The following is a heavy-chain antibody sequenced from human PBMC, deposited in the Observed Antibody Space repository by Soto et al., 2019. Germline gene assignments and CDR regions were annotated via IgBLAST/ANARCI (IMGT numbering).Heavy chain of an antibody. V-gene: IGHV3-13*01. CDR2: IGTIGDT. CDR3: ERGQEVGAHFFDS. CDR1: GFTFRSFD. J-gene: IGHJ4*02. Sequence: PGGSLRLSCAASGFTFRSFDFHWVRQATGKGLEWVATIGTIGDTYYPVSVKGRFTVSRENANSSVSLQMDSLRVGDTAVYFCERGQEVGAHFFDSWGQGTPVTVSS. D-gene: IGHD2-15*01.